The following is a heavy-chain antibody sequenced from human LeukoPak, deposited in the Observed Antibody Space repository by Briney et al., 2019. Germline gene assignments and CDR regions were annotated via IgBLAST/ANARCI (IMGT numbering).Heavy chain of an antibody. CDR2: TYYRSSWIY. CDR3: AREGGGPTWFDY. D-gene: IGHD3-16*01. CDR1: GDSVSNAGKT. V-gene: IGHV6-1*01. J-gene: IGHJ5*01. Sequence: SQTLSLTCAISGDSVSNAGKTWGWIRQSPSRGLEWLGRTYYRSSWIYDYAPSVRRRIVINPDTSKNLFSLQLDSVTAEDTAVYYCAREGGGPTWFDYWGQGTPVTVSS.